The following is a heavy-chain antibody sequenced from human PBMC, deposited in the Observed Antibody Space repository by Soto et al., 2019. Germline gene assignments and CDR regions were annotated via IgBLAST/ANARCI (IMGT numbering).Heavy chain of an antibody. D-gene: IGHD6-19*01. CDR3: AQTLGLVVAGPGRFDL. J-gene: IGHJ2*01. Sequence: QVQLVQSGAEVKKPGSSVKVSCKASGGTFSNYAISWVRQAPGQGLEWMGGITPIFGTANYAQKFQGRVKINADESLSTGYMDLSRLRSEDTAVYYCAQTLGLVVAGPGRFDLWGRGTLVTVSS. CDR2: ITPIFGTA. CDR1: GGTFSNYA. V-gene: IGHV1-69*12.